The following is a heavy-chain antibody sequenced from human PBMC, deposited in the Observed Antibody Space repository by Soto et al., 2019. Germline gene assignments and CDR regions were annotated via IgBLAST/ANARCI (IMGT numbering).Heavy chain of an antibody. CDR2: ISGSGATT. CDR1: GFTFSTYA. CDR3: AKALGYCSSTSCYYYYYMDV. D-gene: IGHD2-2*01. Sequence: EVQLLESGGGLVQPGGSLRLSCAASGFTFSTYAMSWVRQAPGQGLEWVSAISGSGATTYYADSVKGRFTISRDNSKNTLYLQMSSLRAEDTAVYYCAKALGYCSSTSCYYYYYMDVWVKGTTVTVSS. V-gene: IGHV3-23*01. J-gene: IGHJ6*03.